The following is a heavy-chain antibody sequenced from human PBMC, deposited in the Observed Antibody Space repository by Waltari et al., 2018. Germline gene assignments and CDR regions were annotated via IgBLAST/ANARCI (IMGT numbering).Heavy chain of an antibody. Sequence: ELQVVESGGGLIQPGASLRLSCAASGFTVSSTYMAWVRQAPGKGPDWVSVIFTSGSTYHADSVKGRFTISRDNSANTVHLHMKNLTAEDTALYDCARATNWVLEAFDLWGQGTMVTVSP. CDR1: GFTVSSTY. CDR3: ARATNWVLEAFDL. D-gene: IGHD1-1*01. J-gene: IGHJ3*01. V-gene: IGHV3-53*01. CDR2: IFTSGST.